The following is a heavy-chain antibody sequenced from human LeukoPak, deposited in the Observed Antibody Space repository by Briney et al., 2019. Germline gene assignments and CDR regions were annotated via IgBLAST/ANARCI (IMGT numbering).Heavy chain of an antibody. Sequence: PGGSLRLSCAASGFTFSSYRMNWVRQAPGKGLEWVSSISSSSSYIYYADSVKGRFTISRDNAKNSLYLQMNSLRAEDTAVYYCARAGYLWSGYYGIPGPQRMYYMDVWGKGTTVTVSS. CDR2: ISSSSSYI. CDR1: GFTFSSYR. D-gene: IGHD3-3*01. CDR3: ARAGYLWSGYYGIPGPQRMYYMDV. V-gene: IGHV3-21*01. J-gene: IGHJ6*03.